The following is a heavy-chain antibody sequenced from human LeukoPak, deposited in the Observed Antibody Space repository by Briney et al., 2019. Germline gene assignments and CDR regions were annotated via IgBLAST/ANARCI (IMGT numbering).Heavy chain of an antibody. D-gene: IGHD3-22*01. Sequence: GRSLRLSCAASGFTFSTYGMHWVRQAPGKGLEWVTVISYDGSNKYYADSVKGRFTISRDNSKNTLYLQMNSLRAEDTAVYYCAKSNSGYYPDYWGQGTLVTVPS. CDR1: GFTFSTYG. J-gene: IGHJ4*02. CDR3: AKSNSGYYPDY. CDR2: ISYDGSNK. V-gene: IGHV3-30*18.